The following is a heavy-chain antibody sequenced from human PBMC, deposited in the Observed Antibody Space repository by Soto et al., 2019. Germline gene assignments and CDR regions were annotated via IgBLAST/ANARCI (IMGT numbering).Heavy chain of an antibody. J-gene: IGHJ4*02. CDR3: AKDSVGIAAAGPVLDY. D-gene: IGHD6-13*01. V-gene: IGHV3-30*18. Sequence: QVQLVESGGGVVQPGRSLRLSCAASGFTFSSYGMHWVRQAPGKGLEWVAVISYDGSNKYYADSVKGRFTISRDNSKNTLYLQMNSLRAEDSAVYYCAKDSVGIAAAGPVLDYWGQGTLVTVSS. CDR2: ISYDGSNK. CDR1: GFTFSSYG.